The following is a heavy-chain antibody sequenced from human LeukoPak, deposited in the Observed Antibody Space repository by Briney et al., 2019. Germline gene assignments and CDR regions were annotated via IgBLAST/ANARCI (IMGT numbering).Heavy chain of an antibody. CDR2: IGGSGGNI. CDR1: GFTFNSYA. V-gene: IGHV3-23*01. CDR3: AKPGEMATFDAFDI. Sequence: GGSLRLSCGASGFTFNSYAMSWVRQAPGKGLEWVSGIGGSGGNIKYADSVKGRVTISRDNFKNILYLQMNSLRAEDTALYYCAKPGEMATFDAFDIWGQGTMVTVSS. D-gene: IGHD5-24*01. J-gene: IGHJ3*02.